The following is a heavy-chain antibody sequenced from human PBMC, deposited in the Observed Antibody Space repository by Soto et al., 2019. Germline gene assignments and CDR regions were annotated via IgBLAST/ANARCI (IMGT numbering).Heavy chain of an antibody. J-gene: IGHJ4*02. V-gene: IGHV3-9*01. D-gene: IGHD1-1*01. CDR2: ITWNSGSK. Sequence: EVQLVESGGGLVQPGRSLRLSCAASGFTFDDYAMHWVRQPPGKGLEWVSGITWNSGSKDYADSVKGRFTISRDNRKTSLYLQMNSLRGEDTALYYCTTTYQNDDSRGVAYWGQGTLVTVSS. CDR3: TTTYQNDDSRGVAY. CDR1: GFTFDDYA.